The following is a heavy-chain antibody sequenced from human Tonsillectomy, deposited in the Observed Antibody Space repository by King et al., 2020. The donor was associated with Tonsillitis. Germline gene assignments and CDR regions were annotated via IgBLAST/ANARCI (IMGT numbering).Heavy chain of an antibody. CDR2: ISSSSSYI. CDR1: GFTFSSYS. J-gene: IGHJ4*02. CDR3: ARSQSGIAAAFDY. Sequence: VQLVESGGGLVKPGGSLRLSCAASGFTFSSYSMNWVRQAPGKGLEWVSSISSSSSYIYYADSVKGRFTISRDNAKNSLYLQMNSLRAEDTAVYYCARSQSGIAAAFDYWGQGTLVTVSS. D-gene: IGHD6-13*01. V-gene: IGHV3-21*01.